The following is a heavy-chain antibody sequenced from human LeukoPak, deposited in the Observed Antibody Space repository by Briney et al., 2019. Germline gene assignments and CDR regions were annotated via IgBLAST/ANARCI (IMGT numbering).Heavy chain of an antibody. CDR1: GFRFDDYA. V-gene: IGHV3-9*01. CDR3: AKGLFGVVIRGNYFDP. J-gene: IGHJ5*02. Sequence: GRSLRLSCAASGFRFDDYAMHWVRQGPGKGLEWVSGISWNSGSTGYADSVKGRFTISRGNARNSLYLQMNSLRPEDTALYYCAKGLFGVVIRGNYFDPWGQGTLVTVSS. D-gene: IGHD3-3*01. CDR2: ISWNSGST.